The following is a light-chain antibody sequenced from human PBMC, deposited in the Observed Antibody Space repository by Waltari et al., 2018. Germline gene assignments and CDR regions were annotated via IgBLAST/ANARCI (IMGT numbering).Light chain of an antibody. CDR3: QQYRSPPWT. V-gene: IGKV3-20*01. Sequence: DIVLTQSPGTLSLSPGERATLSCRASQSLASNSLAWYHQKPGQPPRLLIYDTSSRATGIPDRFSGSGSETDSTLTISGLEPEDLAVYYCQQYRSPPWTFGQGTKVEIK. CDR2: DTS. CDR1: QSLASNS. J-gene: IGKJ1*01.